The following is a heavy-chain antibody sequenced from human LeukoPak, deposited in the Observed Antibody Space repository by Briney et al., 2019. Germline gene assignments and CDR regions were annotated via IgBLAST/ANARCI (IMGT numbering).Heavy chain of an antibody. Sequence: ASVKVSCKASGGTFSSYAISWVRQAPGQGLEWMGWISAYNGNTNYAQKLQGRVTMTTDTSTSTAYMELRSLRSDDTAVYYCARDRNMVRGAIDAFDIWGQGTMVTVSS. CDR1: GGTFSSYA. J-gene: IGHJ3*02. CDR3: ARDRNMVRGAIDAFDI. CDR2: ISAYNGNT. V-gene: IGHV1-18*01. D-gene: IGHD3-10*01.